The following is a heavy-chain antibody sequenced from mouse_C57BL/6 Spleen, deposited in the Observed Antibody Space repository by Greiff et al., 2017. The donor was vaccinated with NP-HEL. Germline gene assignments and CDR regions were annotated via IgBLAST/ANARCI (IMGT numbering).Heavy chain of an antibody. J-gene: IGHJ1*03. V-gene: IGHV1-82*01. CDR1: GYAFSSSW. Sequence: VQLQQSGPELVKPGASVKISCKASGYAFSSSWMNWVKQRPGKGLEWIGRIYPGDGDTNYNGKYKGKATLTADKSSSTAYMQLSSLTSEDSAVYFCARGCFTYSNPYWYFDVWGTGTTVTVSS. CDR2: IYPGDGDT. CDR3: ARGCFTYSNPYWYFDV. D-gene: IGHD2-5*01.